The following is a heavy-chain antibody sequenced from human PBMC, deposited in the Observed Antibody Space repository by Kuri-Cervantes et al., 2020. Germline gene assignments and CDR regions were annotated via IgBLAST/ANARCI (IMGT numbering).Heavy chain of an antibody. CDR3: ARDRRCSSTSCPSSGSYYYFDY. Sequence: SETLSLTCTVSGGSVSSGSYYWSWIRQPPGKGLEWIGYIYYSGSTNYNPSLKSRVTISVDTSKNQFSLKLSSVTAADTAVYYCARDRRCSSTSCPSSGSYYYFDYWGQGTLVTVSS. CDR1: GGSVSSGSYY. CDR2: IYYSGST. D-gene: IGHD2-2*01. J-gene: IGHJ4*02. V-gene: IGHV4-61*01.